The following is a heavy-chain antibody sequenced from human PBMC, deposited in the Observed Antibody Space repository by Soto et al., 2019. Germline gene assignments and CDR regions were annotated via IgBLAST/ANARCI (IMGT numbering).Heavy chain of an antibody. CDR2: ISGSGGST. J-gene: IGHJ4*02. CDR1: GFTFSSYA. CDR3: AKDHSVGTSADFDY. V-gene: IGHV3-23*01. D-gene: IGHD1-7*01. Sequence: GGSLRLSCAASGFTFSSYAMSWVRQAPGKGLEWVSAISGSGGSTYYADSVKGRFTISRDNSKNTLYLQMNSLRAEVTAVYYCAKDHSVGTSADFDYWGQGTLVTVSS.